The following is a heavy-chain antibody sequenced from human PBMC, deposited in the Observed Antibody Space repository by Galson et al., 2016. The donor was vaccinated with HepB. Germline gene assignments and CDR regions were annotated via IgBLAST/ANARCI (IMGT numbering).Heavy chain of an antibody. CDR3: ARDQYDFWSGYYTRGGYYGMDV. CDR1: GFISGRYS. V-gene: IGHV3-21*01. J-gene: IGHJ6*04. D-gene: IGHD3-3*01. CDR2: IGQNI. Sequence: SLRLSCAASGFISGRYSMTWVRQAPGKGLEWVSFIGQNIYYADSVKGRFTISRDNAKNSLYLQMNSLRAEDTAVYYCARDQYDFWSGYYTRGGYYGMDVWGKGTTVTVSS.